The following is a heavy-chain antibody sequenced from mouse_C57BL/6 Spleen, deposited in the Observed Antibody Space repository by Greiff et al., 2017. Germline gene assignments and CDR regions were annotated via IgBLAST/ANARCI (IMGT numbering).Heavy chain of an antibody. V-gene: IGHV2-5*01. D-gene: IGHD2-2*01. CDR2: IRRGGSN. CDR1: GFSLTSYG. Sequence: QVQLKESGPGLVKPSQSLSITCTASGFSLTSYGVHWVRQSPGKGLEWLGVIRRGGSNDYNAAIMSRLSITKDNSKSQVYFKMNSLQADTAIYYCAKEGNDYYFDYWGQGTTLTVSS. J-gene: IGHJ2*01. CDR3: AKEGNDYYFDY.